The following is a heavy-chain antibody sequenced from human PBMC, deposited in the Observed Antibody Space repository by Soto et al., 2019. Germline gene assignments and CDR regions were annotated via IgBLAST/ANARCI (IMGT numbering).Heavy chain of an antibody. D-gene: IGHD3-10*01. CDR3: VRDRGYPDSFDV. CDR1: GFTFSNYA. Sequence: GSLRLSCAVSGFTFSNYAMSWVRQTPGKGLEWVSTVTGTSGGTYYADSVKGRFTISRDNAKNTLFLQMNSLKAEDTAVYYCVRDRGYPDSFDVWGRGTMVTVSS. V-gene: IGHV3-23*01. J-gene: IGHJ3*01. CDR2: VTGTSGGT.